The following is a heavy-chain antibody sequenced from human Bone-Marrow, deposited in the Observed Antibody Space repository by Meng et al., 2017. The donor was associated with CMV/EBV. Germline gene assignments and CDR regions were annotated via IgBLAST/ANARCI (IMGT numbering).Heavy chain of an antibody. CDR3: ARGGTRDGYRDNYFDY. J-gene: IGHJ4*02. V-gene: IGHV1-8*01. CDR1: GYTFTSYD. D-gene: IGHD5-24*01. CDR2: MNPNSGNT. Sequence: ASVKVSCKASGYTFTSYDINWVRQATGQGLEWMGWMNPNSGNTGYAQKFQGRVTMTRNTSISTAYMELSSLRSEDTAVYYCARGGTRDGYRDNYFDYWGQGMLVTVSS.